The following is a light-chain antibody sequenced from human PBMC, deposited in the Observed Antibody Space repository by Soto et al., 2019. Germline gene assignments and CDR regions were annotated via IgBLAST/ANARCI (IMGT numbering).Light chain of an antibody. CDR3: QQRSNWPQT. V-gene: IGKV3-11*01. CDR2: DAS. CDR1: QTVRNNY. Sequence: FVLTQSPGTLSLSPWERATLSCRASQTVRNNYLAWYQQKPGQAPRLLIYDASNRATGIPARFSGSGSGTDFTLTISSLEPEDFAVYYCQQRSNWPQTFGQGTKVDIK. J-gene: IGKJ1*01.